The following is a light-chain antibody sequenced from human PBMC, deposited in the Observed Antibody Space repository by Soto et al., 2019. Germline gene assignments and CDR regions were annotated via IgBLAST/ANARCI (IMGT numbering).Light chain of an antibody. CDR2: GAS. CDR3: QQYGISQWT. J-gene: IGKJ1*01. V-gene: IGKV3-20*01. CDR1: QSVSSN. Sequence: EIVLTQSRGTLSLSTGKRATLSCRASQSVSSNLAWYQQKPGQAPRLLIYGASSRATGIPDRFSGSGSGTDFTLTISRLEPEDFAVYYCQQYGISQWTFGQGGKVDIK.